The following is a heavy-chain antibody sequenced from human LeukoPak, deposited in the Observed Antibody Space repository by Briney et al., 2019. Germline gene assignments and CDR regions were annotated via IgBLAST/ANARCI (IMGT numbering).Heavy chain of an antibody. V-gene: IGHV4-61*02. Sequence: TSETLSLTCTVSGGSISSGRNYWTWIRQPAGKGLEWIGRIYIFSGSTNYNPSLKSRVTISVDTSKNQFSLKLTSVTAADTAVYYCARVDGSCSGGSCPSGNWFDPWGQGTLVTVSS. CDR2: IYIFSGST. D-gene: IGHD2-15*01. J-gene: IGHJ5*02. CDR1: GGSISSGRNY. CDR3: ARVDGSCSGGSCPSGNWFDP.